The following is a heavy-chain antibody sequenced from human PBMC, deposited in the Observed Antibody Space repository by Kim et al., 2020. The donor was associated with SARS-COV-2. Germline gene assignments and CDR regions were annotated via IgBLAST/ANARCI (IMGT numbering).Heavy chain of an antibody. CDR1: GFTFSSYW. D-gene: IGHD3-10*01. J-gene: IGHJ4*02. Sequence: GGSLRLSCAASGFTFSSYWMSWVRQAPGKGLEWVANIKQDGSEKYYVDSVKGRFTISRDNAKNSLYLQMNSLRAEDTAVYYCARDPDGIWFGELFSDYWGQGTLVTVSS. CDR3: ARDPDGIWFGELFSDY. CDR2: IKQDGSEK. V-gene: IGHV3-7*01.